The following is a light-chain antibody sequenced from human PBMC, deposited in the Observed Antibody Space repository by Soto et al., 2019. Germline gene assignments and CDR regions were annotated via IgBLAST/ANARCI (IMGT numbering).Light chain of an antibody. J-gene: IGLJ1*01. CDR2: EVS. CDR3: SSYTSSSTHYV. CDR1: SSDVGSYNR. Sequence: QSVLTQPPSVSGSPGQSVTISCTGTSSDVGSYNRVSWYQQPPGTAPKLMIYEVSNRPSRVPDRFSGSKSGNTASLTISGLQAEDEADYYCSSYTSSSTHYVFGTGTKVTVL. V-gene: IGLV2-18*02.